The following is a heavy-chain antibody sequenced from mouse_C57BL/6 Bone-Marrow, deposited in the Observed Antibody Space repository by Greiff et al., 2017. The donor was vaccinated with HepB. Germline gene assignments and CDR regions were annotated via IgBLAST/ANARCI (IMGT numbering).Heavy chain of an antibody. CDR2: IDPNSGGT. CDR1: GYTFTSYW. D-gene: IGHD2-3*01. CDR3: ASAGIEYDGYLYYYAMDY. Sequence: QVQLQQPGAELVKPGASVKLSCKASGYTFTSYWMHWVKQRPGRGLEWIGRIDPNSGGTKYNEKFKSKATLTVDKPSSTAYMQLSSLTSEDSAVYYCASAGIEYDGYLYYYAMDYWGQGTSVTVSS. J-gene: IGHJ4*01. V-gene: IGHV1-72*01.